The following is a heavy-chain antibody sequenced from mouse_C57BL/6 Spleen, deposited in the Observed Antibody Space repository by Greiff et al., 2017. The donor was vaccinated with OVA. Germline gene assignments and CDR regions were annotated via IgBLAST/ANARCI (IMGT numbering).Heavy chain of an antibody. J-gene: IGHJ4*01. V-gene: IGHV7-3*01. CDR2: IRNKANGYTT. CDR1: GFTFTDYY. D-gene: IGHD2-3*01. CDR3: ARYEVTRGAMDY. Sequence: DVQLVESGGGLVQPGGSLSLSCAASGFTFTDYYMSWVRQPPGKALEWLGFIRNKANGYTTEYSASVKGRFTISRDNSQSILYLQMNALRAEDSATYYCARYEVTRGAMDYWGQGTSVTVSS.